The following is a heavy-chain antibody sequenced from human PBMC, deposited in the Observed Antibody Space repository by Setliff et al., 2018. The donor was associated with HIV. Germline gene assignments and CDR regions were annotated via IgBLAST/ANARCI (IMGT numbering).Heavy chain of an antibody. J-gene: IGHJ4*02. D-gene: IGHD6-19*01. CDR1: GGTFSTYA. V-gene: IGHV1-69*13. CDR2: IIPVFGTA. CDR3: ARGILLGAGTLDY. Sequence: SVKVSCKASGGTFSTYAITWVRQAPGQGLEWMGGIIPVFGTANYAQTFQGRVTITADESTSTAYMELSGLRSEDTAVYYCARGILLGAGTLDYWGQGTLVTVSS.